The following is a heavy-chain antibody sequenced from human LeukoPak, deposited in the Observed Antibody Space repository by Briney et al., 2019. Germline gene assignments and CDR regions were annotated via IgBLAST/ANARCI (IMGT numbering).Heavy chain of an antibody. D-gene: IGHD3-10*01. J-gene: IGHJ4*02. CDR2: IRYDGSNK. CDR3: AKDWDDYYGSGSYFDY. V-gene: IGHV3-30*02. CDR1: GFTFSSYG. Sequence: GGSLRLSCAASGFTFSSYGMHWVRQAPGKGLEWVAFIRYDGSNKYYADSVKGRFTMSRDNSKNTLYLQMNSLRAEDTAVYYCAKDWDDYYGSGSYFDYWGQGTLVTVSS.